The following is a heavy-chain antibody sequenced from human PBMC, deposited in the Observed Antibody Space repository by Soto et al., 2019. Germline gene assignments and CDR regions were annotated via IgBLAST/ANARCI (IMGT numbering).Heavy chain of an antibody. D-gene: IGHD6-13*01. V-gene: IGHV1-18*01. CDR1: GYTFTNYG. CDR2: ISCYNGDT. Sequence: QVQLVQSGAEVKKPGASVKVSCKASGYTFTNYGISWLRQAPGQGPQWMGWISCYNGDTKYAQTLQDRVTMTTDTSTSTAYMELRSLRSDDTAVYYCARGGSTWSAEYYQHWGQGTLVIVSS. J-gene: IGHJ1*01. CDR3: ARGGSTWSAEYYQH.